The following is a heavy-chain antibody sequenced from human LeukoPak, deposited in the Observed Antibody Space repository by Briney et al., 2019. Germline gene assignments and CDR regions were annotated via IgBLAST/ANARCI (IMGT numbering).Heavy chain of an antibody. CDR1: GGTFSSYA. V-gene: IGHV1-69*06. D-gene: IGHD3-9*01. CDR3: ARDRGYYDILTGFHP. Sequence: SVKVSCTASGGTFSSYAISWVRQAPGQGLEWMGGIIPIFGTANYAQKFQGRVTITADKSTSTVYMELSSLRSEDTAVYYCARDRGYYDILTGFHPWGQGTLVTVSS. CDR2: IIPIFGTA. J-gene: IGHJ5*02.